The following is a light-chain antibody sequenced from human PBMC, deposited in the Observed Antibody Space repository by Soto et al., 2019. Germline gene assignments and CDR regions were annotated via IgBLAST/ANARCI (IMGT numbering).Light chain of an antibody. V-gene: IGLV4-69*01. J-gene: IGLJ3*02. CDR1: SGHSSYA. Sequence: QSVLTQSPSASDSLGASVKLTCALSSGHSSYAIAWHQQQPEKGPRALMKLNSDGSHTRGDGIPDRFSGSSSGAERYLTISSLQSEDEADYYCQTWGTGILVFGGGTKLTVL. CDR2: LNSDGSH. CDR3: QTWGTGILV.